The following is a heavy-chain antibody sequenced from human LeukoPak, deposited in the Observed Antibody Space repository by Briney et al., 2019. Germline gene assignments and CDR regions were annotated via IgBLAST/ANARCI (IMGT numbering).Heavy chain of an antibody. Sequence: GGSLRLSCAASGFTFDDYAMHWVRQAPGKGLEWVSGISWNSGTIGYADSVKGRFTISRDNAKNSLYLQMNSLRAEDTAVYYCARSSGWYGFDYWGQGTLVTVSS. CDR1: GFTFDDYA. CDR3: ARSSGWYGFDY. V-gene: IGHV3-9*01. CDR2: ISWNSGTI. D-gene: IGHD6-13*01. J-gene: IGHJ4*02.